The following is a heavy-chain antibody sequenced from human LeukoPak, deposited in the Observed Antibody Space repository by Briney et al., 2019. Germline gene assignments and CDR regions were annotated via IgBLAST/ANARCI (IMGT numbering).Heavy chain of an antibody. D-gene: IGHD2-15*01. J-gene: IGHJ4*02. V-gene: IGHV3-23*01. Sequence: GGSLRLSCAASGFTFSSYAMNWVRQAPGKGLEWVSSISGSGGNTYYADSVKGRFTISRDNSKNTLFLQMNSLRADDTAVYYCARAPPYCSGGACYFDSWGQGTLVTVTS. CDR1: GFTFSSYA. CDR3: ARAPPYCSGGACYFDS. CDR2: ISGSGGNT.